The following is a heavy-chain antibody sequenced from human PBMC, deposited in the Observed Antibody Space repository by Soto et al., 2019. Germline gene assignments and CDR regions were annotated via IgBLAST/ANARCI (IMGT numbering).Heavy chain of an antibody. V-gene: IGHV2-5*02. D-gene: IGHD4-17*01. CDR3: AHAIPVTTGGDY. CDR1: GFSLSTTGVG. Sequence: QITLKESGPTLVKPTQTLTLTCTFSGFSLSTTGVGVGWIRQPPGKALEWLALIYWDDDKRYSPSLKSRLTITKDTAKNQVVLTMTNMDPIDTATYYCAHAIPVTTGGDYWGQGTLVTVSS. J-gene: IGHJ4*02. CDR2: IYWDDDK.